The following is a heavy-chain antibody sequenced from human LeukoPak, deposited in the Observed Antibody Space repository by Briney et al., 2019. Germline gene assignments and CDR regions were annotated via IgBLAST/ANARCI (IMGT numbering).Heavy chain of an antibody. J-gene: IGHJ4*02. D-gene: IGHD3-9*01. CDR2: VNREGTTS. V-gene: IGHV3-74*01. CDR3: ARDVYWILFDY. CDR1: LFTFSTYL. Sequence: GGALRLSCAASLFTFSTYLMHWVRQVPGKGLGWVSRVNREGTTSAYADSVKGRFTISRDNDKNTLYLQMNSLRVEDTAVYYCARDVYWILFDYWGQGTLVTVSS.